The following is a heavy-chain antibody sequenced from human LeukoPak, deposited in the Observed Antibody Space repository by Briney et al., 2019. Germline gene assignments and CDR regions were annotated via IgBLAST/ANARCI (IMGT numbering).Heavy chain of an antibody. D-gene: IGHD5/OR15-5a*01. CDR2: ITGSAGGT. J-gene: IGHJ4*02. CDR3: AKGSSSVWPYYFDY. Sequence: GGSLRLSCAASGXTFSSYAVGWVRQAPGKGLEWVSAITGSAGGTYYADSVEGRSAISRDNSKNTLYLDMNSLRAEDTAVYYCAKGSSSVWPYYFDYWGQGALVTASS. CDR1: GXTFSSYA. V-gene: IGHV3-23*01.